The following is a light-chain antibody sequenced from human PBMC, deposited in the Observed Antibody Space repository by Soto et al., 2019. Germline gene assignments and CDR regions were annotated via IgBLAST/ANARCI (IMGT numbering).Light chain of an antibody. CDR3: PQYGSSLIT. CDR1: QSVSSY. Sequence: EIVLTQSPAALSLYTGERATLSCRASQSVSSYLAWYQQKPGQAPRLLIYGASTRATGIPARFSGGGSGTDFTLTISRLEPEDFAMYYCPQYGSSLITFGQGTLLAIK. CDR2: GAS. V-gene: IGKV3-20*01. J-gene: IGKJ5*01.